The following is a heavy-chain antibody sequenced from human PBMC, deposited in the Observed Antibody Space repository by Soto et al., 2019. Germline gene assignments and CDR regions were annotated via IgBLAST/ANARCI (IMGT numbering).Heavy chain of an antibody. Sequence: GGSLRLSCAASGFTFSSYSMNWVRQAPGKGLEWVSSISSSSSYIYYADSVKGRFTISRDSAKNSLYLQMNSLRAEDTAVYYCARVLRRCSGGSCSVGYFQHWGQGTLVTVSS. CDR2: ISSSSSYI. J-gene: IGHJ1*01. CDR1: GFTFSSYS. V-gene: IGHV3-21*01. D-gene: IGHD2-15*01. CDR3: ARVLRRCSGGSCSVGYFQH.